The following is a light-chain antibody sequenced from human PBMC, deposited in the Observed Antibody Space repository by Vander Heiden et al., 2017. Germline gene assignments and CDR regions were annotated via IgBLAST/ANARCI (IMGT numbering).Light chain of an antibody. CDR3: QQRRA. Sequence: DIVLTQSPATLSLSPGERATLSCRASQSVSSYLAWYQQKPGQAPRLLIYDASNRATGIPARVSGSGSGTDFTLTISSLEPEDFAVYYCQQRRAFGQGTRLEIK. J-gene: IGKJ5*01. V-gene: IGKV3-11*01. CDR1: QSVSSY. CDR2: DAS.